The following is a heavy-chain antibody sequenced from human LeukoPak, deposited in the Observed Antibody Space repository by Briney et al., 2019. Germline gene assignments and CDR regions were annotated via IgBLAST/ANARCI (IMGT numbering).Heavy chain of an antibody. J-gene: IGHJ4*02. V-gene: IGHV3-53*01. CDR2: IYAGGDT. CDR1: GFTVSRNY. D-gene: IGHD6-6*01. CDR3: AKTLCGSSEY. Sequence: GGSLRLFCAASGFTVSRNYMSWVRQAPGKGLEWVSVIYAGGDTYYADSVKGRFTVSRDNSKNTLHLQMNDLRAEDTAVYYCAKTLCGSSEYWGQGTLVTVSS.